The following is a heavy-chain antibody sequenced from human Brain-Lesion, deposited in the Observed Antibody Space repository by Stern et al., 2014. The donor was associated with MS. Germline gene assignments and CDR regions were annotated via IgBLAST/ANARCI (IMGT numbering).Heavy chain of an antibody. CDR2: IHYSGGT. CDR3: ARVPDYGDAFFDY. J-gene: IGHJ4*02. Sequence: QMQLVQWGPGLVKPSQTLSLTCTVSGGSISSGDNYWSWIRQPPGKGPAWIGYIHYSGGTYFNPSLKSRATISADTSKNQFSLKLNSMTAADTAVYYCARVPDYGDAFFDYWGQGSLVTVSS. D-gene: IGHD4-17*01. CDR1: GGSISSGDNY. V-gene: IGHV4-30-4*01.